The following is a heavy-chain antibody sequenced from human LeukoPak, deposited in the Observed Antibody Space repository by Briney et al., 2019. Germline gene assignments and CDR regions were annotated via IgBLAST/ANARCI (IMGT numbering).Heavy chain of an antibody. D-gene: IGHD6-19*01. V-gene: IGHV3-48*03. CDR2: IDRSGSTI. CDR1: GFTFNSYE. CDR3: AKCIAVAGPYYFDY. J-gene: IGHJ4*02. Sequence: PGGSLRLSCAASGFTFNSYEINWVRQAPGKGLEWVSYIDRSGSTIYFADSVKGRFTISRDNAKNSLFLQMNSLRAEDTAVYYCAKCIAVAGPYYFDYWGQGTLVTVSS.